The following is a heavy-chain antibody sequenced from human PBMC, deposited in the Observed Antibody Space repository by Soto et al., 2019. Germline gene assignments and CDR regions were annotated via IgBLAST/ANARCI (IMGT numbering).Heavy chain of an antibody. V-gene: IGHV4-59*13. J-gene: IGHJ4*02. CDR1: GLSINSDY. CDR2: IYNGGIT. D-gene: IGHD2-2*01. CDR3: AQSTGWPGFDF. Sequence: SGTLSLTCSSSGLSINSDYWSWLRQPPGKGLEWIGHIYNGGITKYNPSLTSRVIISVDMSKSQVSLKLASVTAADTAVYYCAQSTGWPGFDFWGQGVLVT.